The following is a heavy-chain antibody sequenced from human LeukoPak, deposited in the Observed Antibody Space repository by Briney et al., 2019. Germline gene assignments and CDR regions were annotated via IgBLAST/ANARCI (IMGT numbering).Heavy chain of an antibody. J-gene: IGHJ3*02. Sequence: RASVKVSCKASGYTFTSYGISWVRQAPGQGLEWMGGIIPIFGTANYAQKFQGRVTITADESTSTAYMELSSLRSEDTAVYYCARGSTIFGVVIDDAFDIWGQGTMVTVSS. CDR2: IIPIFGTA. D-gene: IGHD3-3*01. V-gene: IGHV1-69*13. CDR1: GYTFTSYG. CDR3: ARGSTIFGVVIDDAFDI.